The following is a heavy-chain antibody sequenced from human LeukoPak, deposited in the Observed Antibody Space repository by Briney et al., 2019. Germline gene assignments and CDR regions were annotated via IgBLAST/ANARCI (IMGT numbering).Heavy chain of an antibody. CDR3: AKAVSKQLDFDY. D-gene: IGHD6-13*01. CDR1: GFTFSSYV. J-gene: IGHJ4*02. Sequence: GGSLRLSCAASGFTFSSYVMSWVRQAPGKGLEWVSSISNSGGSTYYADSVKGRFTISRDNSKNTLYLQMNSLRAEDTAVYYCAKAVSKQLDFDYWGQGTLVTVSS. CDR2: ISNSGGST. V-gene: IGHV3-23*01.